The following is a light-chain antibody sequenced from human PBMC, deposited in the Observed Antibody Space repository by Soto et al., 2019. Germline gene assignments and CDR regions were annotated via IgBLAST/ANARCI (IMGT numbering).Light chain of an antibody. CDR3: QQYGGSPWT. CDR1: QSVSSSY. CDR2: GAS. Sequence: EIVLTQSPGTLSLSPGERATLSCRASQSVSSSYLAWYQQKPGQAPRLLIYGASSRATGIPDRFRGSGSGTAFTFTISRLGPEDFAVYYWQQYGGSPWTFGQSTKVEIK. V-gene: IGKV3-20*01. J-gene: IGKJ1*01.